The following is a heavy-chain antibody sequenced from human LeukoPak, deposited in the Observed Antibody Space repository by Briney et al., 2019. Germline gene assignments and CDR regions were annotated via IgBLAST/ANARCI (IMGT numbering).Heavy chain of an antibody. J-gene: IGHJ4*02. CDR3: ARLCLGLRLRVPF. Sequence: SETLSLTCTVSGGSICTSYWSSVRQPPGKGLEWIGYIYYSGSTNYNPSLKSRVTISVDTSKNQFSLKLSSVTAADTAVYYCARLCLGLRLRVPFWSQGTLVTVSS. D-gene: IGHD5-12*01. CDR2: IYYSGST. V-gene: IGHV4-59*01. CDR1: GGSICTSY.